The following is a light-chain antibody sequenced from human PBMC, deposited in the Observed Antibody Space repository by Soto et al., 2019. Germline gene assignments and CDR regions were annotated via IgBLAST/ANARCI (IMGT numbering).Light chain of an antibody. CDR1: SSDVGTYNY. Sequence: QSALTQPRSVSGSPGQSVTISCTGTSSDVGTYNYVSWYQQHPGKAPKLMIYDVSQRPSVVPDRFSGSKSGNTASLTISGLQAEDESDYYFCSYAGSYTSVFGGGTKLTVL. J-gene: IGLJ2*01. CDR3: CSYAGSYTSV. CDR2: DVS. V-gene: IGLV2-11*01.